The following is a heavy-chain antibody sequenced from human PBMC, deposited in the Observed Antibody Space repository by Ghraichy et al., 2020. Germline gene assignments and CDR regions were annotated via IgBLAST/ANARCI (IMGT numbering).Heavy chain of an antibody. Sequence: GGSLRLSCPPPGFCLTNCLMNGYRLAPGRWPERASSLRGRGYKSDAAYSVKGRFTISRDDSKNTLYLQMSSLRVEDTAVYYCAKDLESYNGIYDPFDMWG. D-gene: IGHD3-10*01. J-gene: IGHJ3*02. V-gene: IGHV3-23*01. CDR1: GFCLTNCL. CDR3: AKDLESYNGIYDPFDM. CDR2: LRGRGYKS.